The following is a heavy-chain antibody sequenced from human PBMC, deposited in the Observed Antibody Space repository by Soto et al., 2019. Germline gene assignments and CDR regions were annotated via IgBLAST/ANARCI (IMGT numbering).Heavy chain of an antibody. CDR1: GFTFSSYW. CDR3: ARGGSLNWYFDL. Sequence: EVQLVESGGGLVQAGGSLRLSCAASGFTFSSYWMHWVRQAPGKGLVWVSRINSDGSSTNYADSVKGRFTISRDNAKNTLYLQMNSLRAEDTAVYYCARGGSLNWYFDLWGRGTLVTVSS. D-gene: IGHD1-26*01. CDR2: INSDGSST. V-gene: IGHV3-74*01. J-gene: IGHJ2*01.